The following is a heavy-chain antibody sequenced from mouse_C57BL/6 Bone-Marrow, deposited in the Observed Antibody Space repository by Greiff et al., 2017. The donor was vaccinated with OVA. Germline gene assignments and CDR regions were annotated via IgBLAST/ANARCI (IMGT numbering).Heavy chain of an antibody. V-gene: IGHV1-42*01. D-gene: IGHD1-1*01. CDR1: GYSFTGYY. CDR3: ARSGGYYGSWYFDV. Sequence: EVQLQQSGPELVKPGASVKISCKASGYSFTGYYMNWVKQSPEKSLEWIGEINPSTGGTTYNQKFKATATLTVDKSSSTAYMQLKSLTSEDSAVYYCARSGGYYGSWYFDVWGTGTTVTVSS. CDR2: INPSTGGT. J-gene: IGHJ1*03.